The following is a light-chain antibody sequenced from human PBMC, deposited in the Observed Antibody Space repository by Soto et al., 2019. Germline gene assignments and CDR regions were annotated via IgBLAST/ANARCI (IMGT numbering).Light chain of an antibody. CDR3: CSYAGRSTWV. CDR1: SSDLGNHNL. Sequence: QAVVTQPASVSGSPGQSITISCTGTSSDLGNHNLVSWYQQYPGKAPTLMIYEASQRPSGVSHRFSGSKSGNTASLTISGLQTEDEGNYYCCSYAGRSTWVFGGGTKLTVL. CDR2: EAS. V-gene: IGLV2-23*01. J-gene: IGLJ3*02.